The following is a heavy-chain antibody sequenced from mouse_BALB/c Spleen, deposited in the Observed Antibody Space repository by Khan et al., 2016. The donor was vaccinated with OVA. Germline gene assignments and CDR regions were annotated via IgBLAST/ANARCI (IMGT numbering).Heavy chain of an antibody. J-gene: IGHJ3*01. CDR1: GFTFSTYA. V-gene: IGHV5-9-3*01. Sequence: EVELVESGGALVKPGGSLKLSCAASGFTFSTYAMPWVRQTPEKRLEWVATISSDGDYTYYPDNVTGRFTISRDNAKNTLYLQMSSLRSEDTAMYYCARSTYGNFAYWGQGTLVTVAA. D-gene: IGHD2-1*01. CDR3: ARSTYGNFAY. CDR2: ISSDGDYT.